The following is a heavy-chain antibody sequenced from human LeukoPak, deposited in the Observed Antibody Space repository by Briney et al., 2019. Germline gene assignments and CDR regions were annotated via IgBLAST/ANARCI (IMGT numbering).Heavy chain of an antibody. D-gene: IGHD6-19*01. CDR2: SSGRDGTI. Sequence: GGSLRLSCGVAGFTLSEYSMTWIRQAPGKGLEWVSDSSGRDGTINFADSVRGRFTVSLDNAKNSLYLQMSSLSADDTAVYYCARETVAGTFDYWGQGVLVTVSS. CDR1: GFTLSEYS. CDR3: ARETVAGTFDY. J-gene: IGHJ4*02. V-gene: IGHV3-11*01.